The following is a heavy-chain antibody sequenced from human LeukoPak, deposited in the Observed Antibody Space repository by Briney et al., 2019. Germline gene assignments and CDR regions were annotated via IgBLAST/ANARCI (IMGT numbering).Heavy chain of an antibody. J-gene: IGHJ3*02. CDR3: AKTLHWFFDI. CDR1: GFTFSSYA. CDR2: ISGSGDRT. Sequence: GGSLRLSCAASGFTFSSYAMSWVRQAPGKGLEWVSAISGSGDRTYYADSVKGRFTISRDNSKNTLYLQMNSLRAEDTAIYYCAKTLHWFFDIWGQGTMVTVSS. D-gene: IGHD3-9*01. V-gene: IGHV3-23*01.